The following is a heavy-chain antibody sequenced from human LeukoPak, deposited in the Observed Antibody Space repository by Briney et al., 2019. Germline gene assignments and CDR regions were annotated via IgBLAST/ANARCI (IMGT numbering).Heavy chain of an antibody. CDR3: ARILSSSWYEYFHH. D-gene: IGHD6-19*01. CDR2: IIPIFGTA. CDR1: GGTFSNYA. Sequence: SVKVSCKASGGTFSNYAISWVRQAPGPGREWMGAIIPIFGTATYAQKSQGRVTITADESTSTAYMELSSLRSEDTAVYYCARILSSSWYEYFHHWGEGTLVTVSA. J-gene: IGHJ1*01. V-gene: IGHV1-69*01.